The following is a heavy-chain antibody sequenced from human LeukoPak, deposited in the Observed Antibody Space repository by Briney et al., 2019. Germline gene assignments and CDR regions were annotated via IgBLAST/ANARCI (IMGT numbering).Heavy chain of an antibody. Sequence: GGSLRLSCVGSGFTFSNFGMHWVRQAPGKGLEWVAFIRYVGGETFYTDSVKGRFTISRDDSQNTLYLQMNSLRPEDTAVYYCAKSRVQGFDPWGQGTLVTVSS. V-gene: IGHV3-30*02. CDR3: AKSRVQGFDP. CDR2: IRYVGGET. D-gene: IGHD1-1*01. CDR1: GFTFSNFG. J-gene: IGHJ5*02.